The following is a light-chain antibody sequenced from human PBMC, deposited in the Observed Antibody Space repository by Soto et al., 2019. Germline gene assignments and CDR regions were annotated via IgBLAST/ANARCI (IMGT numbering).Light chain of an antibody. CDR2: DVS. CDR1: SSDVGGYNY. CDR3: SSYTSSSTHVV. Sequence: QSALTQPASVSGSPGQSITISCTGTSSDVGGYNYVSWYQQHPGKAPKLMIYDVSNRPSGVSNRFSGSKSGNTASLTISGLQAEDDADYSCSSYTSSSTHVVFGGATQLTVL. V-gene: IGLV2-14*01. J-gene: IGLJ2*01.